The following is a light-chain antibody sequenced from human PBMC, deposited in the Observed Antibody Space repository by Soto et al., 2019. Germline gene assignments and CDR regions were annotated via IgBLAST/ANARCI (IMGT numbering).Light chain of an antibody. CDR3: QQRSNWPST. CDR2: DAS. J-gene: IGKJ4*01. CDR1: QSVSSY. Sequence: EIVLTQSPATLSLSPGERATLSCRASQSVSSYLAWYQQKPGQAPRLLIYDASNRATGIPARFSGSGSGTDFALTISSQEPEDFAVYYCQQRSNWPSTFGGGTKVEIK. V-gene: IGKV3-11*01.